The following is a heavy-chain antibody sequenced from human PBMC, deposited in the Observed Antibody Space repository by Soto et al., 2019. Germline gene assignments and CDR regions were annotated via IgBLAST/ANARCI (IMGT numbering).Heavy chain of an antibody. Sequence: QVQLVESGGGVVQPGRSLRLSCAASGFTFSSYGMHWVRQAPGKGLEWVAVISYDGSNKYYADSVKGRFTISRDNSKNTLYLQMNSLRAEDTAVYYCAKDFRGYCSSTSCRGSYYYYGMDVWGQGTTVTVSS. J-gene: IGHJ6*02. D-gene: IGHD2-2*01. CDR2: ISYDGSNK. CDR1: GFTFSSYG. CDR3: AKDFRGYCSSTSCRGSYYYYGMDV. V-gene: IGHV3-30*18.